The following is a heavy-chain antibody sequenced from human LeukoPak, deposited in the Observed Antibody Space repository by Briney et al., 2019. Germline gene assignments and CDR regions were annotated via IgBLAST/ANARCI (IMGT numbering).Heavy chain of an antibody. D-gene: IGHD1-26*01. Sequence: PGGSLRLSCAASGFTFSSFAMSWVRQAPGKGLEWVSGITSSGGRTYYADSLKGRFTISRDNSKNTLYLQMNSLRAEDTAVYYCAKEQVAYSGRHRNWFDPWGQGTLVTVSS. CDR1: GFTFSSFA. CDR2: ITSSGGRT. V-gene: IGHV3-23*01. CDR3: AKEQVAYSGRHRNWFDP. J-gene: IGHJ5*02.